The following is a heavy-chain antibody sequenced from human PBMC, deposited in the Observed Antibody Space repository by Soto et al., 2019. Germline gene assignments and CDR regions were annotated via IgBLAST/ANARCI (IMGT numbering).Heavy chain of an antibody. CDR1: NGSINNYY. CDR3: ARARRDAIPDY. CDR2: VYYSGTT. V-gene: IGHV4-59*01. D-gene: IGHD2-2*01. J-gene: IGHJ4*02. Sequence: PSETLSRSCNVSNGSINNYYWTWIRQSPGKGLELIGFVYYSGTTNYNPSLKSRVTISLHTSKSQFSLRLSSVTAADTAVYYCARARRDAIPDYWGQGTLVTVS.